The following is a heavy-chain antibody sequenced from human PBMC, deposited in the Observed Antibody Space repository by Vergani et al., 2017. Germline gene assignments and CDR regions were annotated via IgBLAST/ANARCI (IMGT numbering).Heavy chain of an antibody. CDR2: ISYDGNDK. Sequence: QVQLVESGGGVVQPGRSLRLSCGASGFIFSTYGMHWVRQAPGKGLEWVAVISYDGNDKHYADSVKGRFTIFRDNSKNTLYLQMNSLRAEDTAVYYCAKLXSGRIVGPLYYFDSWGQGTLVTVSS. J-gene: IGHJ4*02. CDR3: AKLXSGRIVGPLYYFDS. D-gene: IGHD1-26*01. V-gene: IGHV3-30*18. CDR1: GFIFSTYG.